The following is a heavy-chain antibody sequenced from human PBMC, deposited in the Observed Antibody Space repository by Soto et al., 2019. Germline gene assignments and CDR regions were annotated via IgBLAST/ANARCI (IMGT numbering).Heavy chain of an antibody. J-gene: IGHJ6*02. CDR3: ARAGAYCSSTSCGPSYGMDV. Sequence: GGSLRLACAASGFTFSSYDMRWVRQATGKGLEWVSAIGTAGDTYYPGSVKGRFTISRENAKNSLYLQMNSLRAGDTAVYYCARAGAYCSSTSCGPSYGMDVWGQGTTVTVSS. CDR2: IGTAGDT. V-gene: IGHV3-13*01. D-gene: IGHD2-2*01. CDR1: GFTFSSYD.